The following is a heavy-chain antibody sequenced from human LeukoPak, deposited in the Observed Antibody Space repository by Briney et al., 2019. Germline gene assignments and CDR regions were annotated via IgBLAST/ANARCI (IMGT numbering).Heavy chain of an antibody. CDR3: AKATGYLL. J-gene: IGHJ4*02. D-gene: IGHD1-14*01. CDR2: MNPKSGNT. V-gene: IGHV1-8*03. CDR1: GYTFYYYG. Sequence: ASVKVSCKASGYTFYYYGISWVRQAPGQGLEWMGWMNPKSGNTGYAQKFQGRVTTTRDTSISTAYMELSSLRSEDTAVYYCAKATGYLLWGQGTLVTVSS.